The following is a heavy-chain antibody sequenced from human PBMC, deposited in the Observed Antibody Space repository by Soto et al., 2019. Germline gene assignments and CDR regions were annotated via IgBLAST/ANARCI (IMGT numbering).Heavy chain of an antibody. CDR1: GYTFTRYT. D-gene: IGHD2-15*01. CDR3: ARGIATGQLDP. CDR2: INPDNGNT. Sequence: AASVNVSCKASGYTFTRYTMNWVRQAPGQGLEWMGWINPDNGNTKSSQKFQDRVIITRDTSASTAYMDLSSLRSEDTAVYYCARGIATGQLDPWGQGTLVTVSS. V-gene: IGHV1-3*01. J-gene: IGHJ5*02.